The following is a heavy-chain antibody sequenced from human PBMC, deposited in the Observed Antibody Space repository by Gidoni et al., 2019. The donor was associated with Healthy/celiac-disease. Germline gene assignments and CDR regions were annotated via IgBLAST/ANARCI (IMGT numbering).Heavy chain of an antibody. CDR1: GFTFSSYW. CDR2: IKQDGSEK. CDR3: ARDQAWNYFDY. D-gene: IGHD1-1*01. V-gene: IGHV3-7*01. Sequence: EVQLVESGGGLVQPGGSLRLPCAAYGFTFSSYWMSWVRQAPGKGLEWVANIKQDGSEKYYVDSVKGRFTIARDNAKNSLYLQMNSLRAEDTAVYYCARDQAWNYFDYWGQGTLVTVSS. J-gene: IGHJ4*02.